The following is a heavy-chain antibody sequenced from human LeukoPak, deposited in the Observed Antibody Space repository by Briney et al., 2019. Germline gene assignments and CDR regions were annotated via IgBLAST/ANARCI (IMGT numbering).Heavy chain of an antibody. CDR1: GFTLSTYW. V-gene: IGHV3-74*01. D-gene: IGHD2-15*01. Sequence: GGTLRLSCVASGFTLSTYWRHWVGQAPGKGVVSVSLINSDASPTSYADSVMVRFTISTDTATHTLYLQMPSLRPEDTAVYYCARGNKWSFDSWGQGALVTVPS. CDR3: ARGNKWSFDS. J-gene: IGHJ4*02. CDR2: INSDASPT.